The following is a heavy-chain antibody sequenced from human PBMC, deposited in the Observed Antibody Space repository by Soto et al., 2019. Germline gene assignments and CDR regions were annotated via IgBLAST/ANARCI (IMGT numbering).Heavy chain of an antibody. J-gene: IGHJ4*02. CDR1: DDSITSGAYY. V-gene: IGHV4-39*01. CDR3: AGMSWYGDLVFDY. CDR2: FQYRGST. D-gene: IGHD4-17*01. Sequence: HLQLQESGPGLVKPSETLSLTCTVSDDSITSGAYYWGLIRQPPGKGLEWIGTFQYRGSTYYNPSLMMRVTISLHTPKNQYPLRLSSVTAANPAVYFRAGMSWYGDLVFDYRGPGTLVTVSS.